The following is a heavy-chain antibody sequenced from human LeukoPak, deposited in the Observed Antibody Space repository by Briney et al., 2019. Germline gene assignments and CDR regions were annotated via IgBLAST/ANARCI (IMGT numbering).Heavy chain of an antibody. CDR3: ARHVYYDSSHRRYFDL. CDR1: GGSISSSSYY. D-gene: IGHD3-22*01. V-gene: IGHV4-61*05. J-gene: IGHJ2*01. Sequence: SETLSLTCTVSGGSISSSSYYWGWIRQPPGKGLEWIGYIYYSGSTNYNPSLKSRVTISVDTSKNQFSLKLSSVTAADTAVYYCARHVYYDSSHRRYFDLWGRGTLVTVSS. CDR2: IYYSGST.